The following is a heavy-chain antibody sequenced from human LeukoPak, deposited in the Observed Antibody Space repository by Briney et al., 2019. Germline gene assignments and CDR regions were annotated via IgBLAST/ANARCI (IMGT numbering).Heavy chain of an antibody. Sequence: GESLKISCKGSGYSFSNYWIGWVRQLPGKGLEWMGIIYVGDSDTRYSPSFQGPLTISADKSITTAYLQWSSLKASDTAMYYCARRSSGYTYGPDAFDIWGQGTMVTVSS. V-gene: IGHV5-51*01. CDR2: IYVGDSDT. CDR3: ARRSSGYTYGPDAFDI. D-gene: IGHD5-18*01. J-gene: IGHJ3*02. CDR1: GYSFSNYW.